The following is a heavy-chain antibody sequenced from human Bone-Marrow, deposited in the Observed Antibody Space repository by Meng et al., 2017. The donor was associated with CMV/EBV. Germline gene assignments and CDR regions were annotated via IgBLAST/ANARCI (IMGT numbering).Heavy chain of an antibody. CDR3: ARSLFDSNDPFDY. CDR2: ISSSGRAV. Sequence: GESLKISCTASGFTFSSYTMNWVRQPPGKGLEWVPYISSSGRAVHYADSLRGRFTVSRDNAKNSLYLQMNSLRADDTAVYYCARSLFDSNDPFDYWGQGAVVTVSS. D-gene: IGHD3-22*01. V-gene: IGHV3-48*04. CDR1: GFTFSSYT. J-gene: IGHJ4*02.